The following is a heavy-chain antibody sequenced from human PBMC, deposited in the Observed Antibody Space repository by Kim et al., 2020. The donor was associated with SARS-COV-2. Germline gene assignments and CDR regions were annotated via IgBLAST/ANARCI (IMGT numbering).Heavy chain of an antibody. V-gene: IGHV1-3*01. Sequence: YSQKLQGRVTSTRDTSESTAYMELSSLRSEDTAVYYCARPDYYDSSGYYWWGQGTLVTVSS. D-gene: IGHD3-22*01. CDR3: ARPDYYDSSGYYW. J-gene: IGHJ4*02.